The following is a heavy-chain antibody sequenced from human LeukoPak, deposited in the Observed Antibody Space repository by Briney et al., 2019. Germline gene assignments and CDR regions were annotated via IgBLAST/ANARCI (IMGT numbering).Heavy chain of an antibody. CDR2: INPSGGST. V-gene: IGHV1-46*01. CDR3: AREEVGTSGFDP. Sequence: ASVKVSCKASGYTFTGYYMYWVRQAPGQGLEWMGIINPSGGSTSYAQKFQGRVTMTRDTSTSTVYMELSSLRSEDTAVYYCAREEVGTSGFDPWGQGTLVTVSS. CDR1: GYTFTGYY. J-gene: IGHJ5*02. D-gene: IGHD1-26*01.